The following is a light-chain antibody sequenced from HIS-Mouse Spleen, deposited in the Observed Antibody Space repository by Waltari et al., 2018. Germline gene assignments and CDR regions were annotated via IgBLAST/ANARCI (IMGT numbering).Light chain of an antibody. CDR1: SSDVGGYNY. V-gene: IGLV2-14*03. CDR2: DVN. Sequence: QSALTQPASVSGSPGQSITISCTGTSSDVGGYNYVPWYQQHPGKAPKPMIYDVNKRPSGVSNRFSGSKSGNTASLTISGLQAEDEADYYCSSYTSSSTYVFGTGTKVTVL. J-gene: IGLJ1*01. CDR3: SSYTSSSTYV.